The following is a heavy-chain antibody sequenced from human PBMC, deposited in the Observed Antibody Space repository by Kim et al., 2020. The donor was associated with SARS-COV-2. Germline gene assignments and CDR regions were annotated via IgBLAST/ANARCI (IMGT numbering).Heavy chain of an antibody. D-gene: IGHD1-7*01. J-gene: IGHJ6*02. V-gene: IGHV3-53*04. Sequence: VNGRITISRHKSKSTLYLQMNSLRAEDAAVYYCARGGGAGTIYYYYCGMDVWGQGTTVTVSS. CDR3: ARGGGAGTIYYYYCGMDV.